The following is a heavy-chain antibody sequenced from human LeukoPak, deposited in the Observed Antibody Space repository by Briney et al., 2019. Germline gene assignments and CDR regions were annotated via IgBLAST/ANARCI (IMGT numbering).Heavy chain of an antibody. D-gene: IGHD2-15*01. Sequence: ASVKVSCKASGYTFTGYYMHWVRQAPGQGLEWMGWINPNSGGTNYAQKFQGRVTMTRDTSISTAYMELSRLKSDDTAVYYCARGLGSSYPADYWGQGTLVTVSS. CDR1: GYTFTGYY. J-gene: IGHJ4*02. CDR2: INPNSGGT. V-gene: IGHV1-2*02. CDR3: ARGLGSSYPADY.